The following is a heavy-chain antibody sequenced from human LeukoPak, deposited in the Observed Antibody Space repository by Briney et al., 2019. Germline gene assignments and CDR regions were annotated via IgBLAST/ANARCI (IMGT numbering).Heavy chain of an antibody. CDR2: IYYSGST. CDR1: GGSISSYY. CDR3: ARLHCSGGRCYTDGQPFYFDY. D-gene: IGHD2-15*01. V-gene: IGHV4-59*06. Sequence: SETLSLTCTVSGGSISSYYWSWIRQPPGKGLEWIGYIYYSGSTYYNPSLKSRVTISVDTSKNQFSLKLSSVTAADTAVYYCARLHCSGGRCYTDGQPFYFDYWGQGTLVTVPS. J-gene: IGHJ4*02.